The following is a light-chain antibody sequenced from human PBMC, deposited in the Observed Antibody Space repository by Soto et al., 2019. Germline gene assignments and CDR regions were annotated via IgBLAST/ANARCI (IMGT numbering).Light chain of an antibody. CDR1: QGISSY. V-gene: IGKV1D-8*02. CDR3: QQAYSTPWT. Sequence: AISMTQAPSSLSASPGDRVTISCRMSQGISSYLAWYQQKPGKAPELLIYAASTLQSGVPSRLSGSGSGTDFTLTINSLQPEDFATYYCQQAYSTPWTFGQGTKVDIK. CDR2: AAS. J-gene: IGKJ1*01.